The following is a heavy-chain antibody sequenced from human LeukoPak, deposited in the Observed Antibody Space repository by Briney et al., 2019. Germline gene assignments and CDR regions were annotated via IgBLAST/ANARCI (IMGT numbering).Heavy chain of an antibody. CDR3: ATDRGWRTSGYYLYYFEY. CDR2: ISGSGGST. CDR1: GFTFSSYA. D-gene: IGHD3-3*01. J-gene: IGHJ4*02. Sequence: GGSLRLSCAASGFTFSSYAMSWVRQAPGKGLEWVSAISGSGGSTYYADSVKGRFTISRDNSKNTLYLQMSSLRAEDTAVYYCATDRGWRTSGYYLYYFEYWGQGTLVTYSS. V-gene: IGHV3-23*01.